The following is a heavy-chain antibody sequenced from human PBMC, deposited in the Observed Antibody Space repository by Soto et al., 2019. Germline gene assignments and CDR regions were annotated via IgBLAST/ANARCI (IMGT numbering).Heavy chain of an antibody. J-gene: IGHJ4*02. CDR2: ISATGGST. CDR1: GFTFNNYA. Sequence: EVQVLDSGGGLVQPGGYLRLSCADSGFTFNNYAMNWVRQGTGKGLEWVATISATGGSTYYADSVKGRFTISRDNSKNTLYLQMNGLRVEDTAVYYCAKDRLAGNFDYWGQGTQVTVSS. V-gene: IGHV3-23*01. CDR3: AKDRLAGNFDY.